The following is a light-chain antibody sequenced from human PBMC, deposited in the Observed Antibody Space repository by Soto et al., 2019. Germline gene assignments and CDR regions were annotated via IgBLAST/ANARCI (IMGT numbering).Light chain of an antibody. CDR1: QSVSSSY. Sequence: DIVLTQSPGTLCLSPGERATLSCRASQSVSSSYLAWYQQKPGQAPRLLIYDASNRATGIPARFSGSGSGTDFTLTISSLEPEDFAVYYCQQRSNSFGQGTRLEIK. CDR2: DAS. CDR3: QQRSNS. J-gene: IGKJ5*01. V-gene: IGKV3D-20*02.